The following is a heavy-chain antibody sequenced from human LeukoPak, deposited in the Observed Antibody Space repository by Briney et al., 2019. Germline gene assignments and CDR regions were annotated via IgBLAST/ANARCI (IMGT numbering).Heavy chain of an antibody. D-gene: IGHD6-25*01. V-gene: IGHV3-23*01. CDR2: FSGSGGST. J-gene: IGHJ6*03. CDR3: AKDSWGLAAYYYYYMDV. Sequence: GGSLRLSCAASGFTFSSYAMSWVRQAPGKGLECISGFSGSGGSTYYADSVKGRFTISRDNSKNTLYLQMNSLRAEDTAVYYCAKDSWGLAAYYYYYMDVWGKGTTVTVSS. CDR1: GFTFSSYA.